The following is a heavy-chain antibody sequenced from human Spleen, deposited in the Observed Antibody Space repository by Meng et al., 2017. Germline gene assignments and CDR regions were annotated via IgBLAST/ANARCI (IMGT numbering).Heavy chain of an antibody. Sequence: GSLRLSCTVSGGSISSYYWSWIRQPPGKGLEWIGYIYYSGSTHYHPSLKSRVTISVDTSKHQFSLELSSVTAADTAVYYCARGSSWYRSGYFDYWGQGTLVTVSS. V-gene: IGHV4-59*01. CDR2: IYYSGST. J-gene: IGHJ4*02. CDR1: GGSISSYY. CDR3: ARGSSWYRSGYFDY. D-gene: IGHD6-13*01.